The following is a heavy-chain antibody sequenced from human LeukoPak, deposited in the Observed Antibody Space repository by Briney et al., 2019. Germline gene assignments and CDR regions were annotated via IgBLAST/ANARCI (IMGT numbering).Heavy chain of an antibody. Sequence: GDSLRLSCAASRFIFNSYAMSWVRQAPAKGLEWVSGFRDSGDNTFYAEYAKGRFTISRDTSKNTLHLQMNSLRVEDTAIYYCAKSFIGRWYAFDYWGQGTLVSVSS. CDR2: FRDSGDNT. CDR3: AKSFIGRWYAFDY. CDR1: RFIFNSYA. J-gene: IGHJ4*02. V-gene: IGHV3-23*01. D-gene: IGHD6-13*01.